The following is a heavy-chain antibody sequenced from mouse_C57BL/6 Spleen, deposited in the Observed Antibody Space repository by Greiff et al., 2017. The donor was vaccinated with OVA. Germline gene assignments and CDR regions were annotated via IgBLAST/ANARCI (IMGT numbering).Heavy chain of an antibody. V-gene: IGHV14-1*01. D-gene: IGHD1-1*01. Sequence: VQLQQSGAELVRPGASVKLSCTASGFNIKDYSMHWVKQRPEQGLEWIGRIDPEDGDTEYASKFQGKATMTADTSSNTAYLQLSSLTSEDTAVYYCTTYSAYYYVRDYWGQGTTLTVSS. J-gene: IGHJ2*01. CDR1: GFNIKDYS. CDR3: TTYSAYYYVRDY. CDR2: IDPEDGDT.